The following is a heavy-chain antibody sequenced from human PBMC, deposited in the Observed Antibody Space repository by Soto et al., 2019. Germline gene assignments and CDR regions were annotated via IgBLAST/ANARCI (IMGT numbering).Heavy chain of an antibody. Sequence: PGGSLRLSCAASGFTFSSYGMHWVRQAPGKGLEWVAVISYDGSNKYYADSVKGRFTISRDNSKNTLYLQMNSLRAEDTAVYYCAKLLWFGEPFDYWGQGTLVTVSS. D-gene: IGHD3-10*01. CDR3: AKLLWFGEPFDY. V-gene: IGHV3-30*18. CDR1: GFTFSSYG. CDR2: ISYDGSNK. J-gene: IGHJ4*02.